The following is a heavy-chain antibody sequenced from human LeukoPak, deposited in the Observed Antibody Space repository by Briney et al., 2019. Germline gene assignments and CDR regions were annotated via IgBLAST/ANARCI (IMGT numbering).Heavy chain of an antibody. J-gene: IGHJ4*02. CDR2: IYYSGST. Sequence: SETLSLTCTVSGGSISSYYWSWIRQPPGKGLEWIGYIYYSGSTNYNPSLKSRVTISVDKSKNQFSLKLSSVTAADTAVYYCAVARDYYGSGSSTNYWGQGTLVTVSS. CDR1: GGSISSYY. CDR3: AVARDYYGSGSSTNY. D-gene: IGHD3-10*01. V-gene: IGHV4-59*12.